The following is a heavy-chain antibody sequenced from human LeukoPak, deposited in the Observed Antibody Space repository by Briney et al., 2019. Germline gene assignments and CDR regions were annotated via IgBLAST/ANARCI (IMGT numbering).Heavy chain of an antibody. CDR1: GGSVSSGNYY. V-gene: IGHV4-61*01. Sequence: SETLSLTCTVSGGSVSSGNYYWSWIRQPPGKGLEWIGYIYYSGSTNYNPSLKSRVTISVDTSKNQFSLKLTSVTAADTAVYYCARDGVVGSGYYYFDYWGQGTLVTVSS. CDR2: IYYSGST. D-gene: IGHD5-12*01. J-gene: IGHJ4*02. CDR3: ARDGVVGSGYYYFDY.